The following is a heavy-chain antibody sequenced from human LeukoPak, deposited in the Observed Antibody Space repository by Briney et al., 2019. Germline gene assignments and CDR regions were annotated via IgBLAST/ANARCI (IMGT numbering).Heavy chain of an antibody. D-gene: IGHD2-15*01. CDR1: GFTFSNYA. CDR2: IAGSGGST. V-gene: IGHV3-23*01. Sequence: SGWSLRLSCASSGFTFSNYAMSWVRQAPGKGLEWVSGIAGSGGSTFYADSVKGRFTISRDNSKNTLYLQMNSLRAEDTAVYYCAKLDCSGSSCYQFDCWGQGTLVTVSS. J-gene: IGHJ4*02. CDR3: AKLDCSGSSCYQFDC.